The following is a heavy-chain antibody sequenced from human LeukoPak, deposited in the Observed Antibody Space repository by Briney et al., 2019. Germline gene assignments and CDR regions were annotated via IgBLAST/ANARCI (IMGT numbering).Heavy chain of an antibody. Sequence: GGSLRLSCAASGFTFSSYAMHWVRQAPGKGLEWVAVISYDGSNKYYADSVKGRFTISRDNSKNTLYLQMNSLRAEDTAVYYCASSVTSRGPFNYWGPGTLVTVSS. V-gene: IGHV3-30-3*01. J-gene: IGHJ4*02. CDR2: ISYDGSNK. D-gene: IGHD4-17*01. CDR1: GFTFSSYA. CDR3: ASSVTSRGPFNY.